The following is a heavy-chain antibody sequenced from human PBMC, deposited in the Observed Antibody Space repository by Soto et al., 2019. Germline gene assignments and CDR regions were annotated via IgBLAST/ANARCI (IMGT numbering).Heavy chain of an antibody. D-gene: IGHD3-16*01. Sequence: QVQLVESGGGVVQPGRSLRLSCPTSGFTFWSYAMHWVRQAPGKGLEWVAVISYDGRHKFYADSVKGRFTSSRDDSRNTLSLQMTSLRAGDTAVYYCARNPLRTIGGGVDYWGQGTLVTVSS. CDR3: ARNPLRTIGGGVDY. V-gene: IGHV3-30*04. CDR2: ISYDGRHK. CDR1: GFTFWSYA. J-gene: IGHJ4*02.